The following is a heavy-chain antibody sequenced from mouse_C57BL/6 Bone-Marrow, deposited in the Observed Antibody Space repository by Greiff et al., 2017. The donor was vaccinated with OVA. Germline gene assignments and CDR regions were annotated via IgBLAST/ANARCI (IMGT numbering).Heavy chain of an antibody. J-gene: IGHJ1*03. D-gene: IGHD2-4*01. CDR1: GYTFTSYW. V-gene: IGHV1-61*01. CDR3: ARGGLRWYFDV. CDR2: IYPSGSAT. Sequence: QVQLQQPGAELVRPGSSVKLSCTASGYTFTSYWMDWVKQRPGQGLEWIGNIYPSGSATHYNQKFKDKATLSVDKSSSTTYMQHSSLTSEDSAVYYCARGGLRWYFDVWGTGTTVTVSS.